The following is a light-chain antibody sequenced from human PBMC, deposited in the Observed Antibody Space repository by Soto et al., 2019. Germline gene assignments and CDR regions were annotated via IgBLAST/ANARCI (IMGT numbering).Light chain of an antibody. Sequence: QSVLTQPPSASGTPGQRVTISCSGSSSNIGSNYVYWYQQLPGTAPKLLIYRNNQRPSGVPDRFSGSKSGTSASLAISGLRSGDEADYYCAAWDDSLSGYVFGTGTKVT. J-gene: IGLJ1*01. CDR2: RNN. CDR1: SSNIGSNY. V-gene: IGLV1-47*01. CDR3: AAWDDSLSGYV.